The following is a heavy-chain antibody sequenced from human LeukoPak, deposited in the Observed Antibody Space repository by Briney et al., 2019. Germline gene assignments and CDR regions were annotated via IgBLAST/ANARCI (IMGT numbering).Heavy chain of an antibody. V-gene: IGHV3-33*01. J-gene: IGHJ4*02. CDR2: IWYDGSNR. D-gene: IGHD3-9*01. CDR1: GFTFSSYC. CDR3: ARDPIETLNYDILTGYLDY. Sequence: HPGRSLRLSCAASGFTFSSYCMHWVRQAPGKGLEWVAVIWYDGSNRYYADSVKGRFIISRDNSKTTLYLQMNSLRAEDTAVYYCARDPIETLNYDILTGYLDYWGQGTLVPVSS.